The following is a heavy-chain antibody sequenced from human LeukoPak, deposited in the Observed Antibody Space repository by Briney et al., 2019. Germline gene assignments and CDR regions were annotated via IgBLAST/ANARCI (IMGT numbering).Heavy chain of an antibody. V-gene: IGHV1-69*13. D-gene: IGHD2-2*01. CDR1: GGTFNNYA. CDR2: IIPVLGTA. CDR3: ARDRHCNSTSWLMDDYGDYIGDAFDI. J-gene: IGHJ3*02. Sequence: GASVKVSCKASGGTFNNYAIVWVRQAPGQGLECMGGIIPVLGTAKYAQEFQGRVTITADESTNTAYMELSSLKSEDTAVYFCARDRHCNSTSWLMDDYGDYIGDAFDIWGQGTMVAVSS.